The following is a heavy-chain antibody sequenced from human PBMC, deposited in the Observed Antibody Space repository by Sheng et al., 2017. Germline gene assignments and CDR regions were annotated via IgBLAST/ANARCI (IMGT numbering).Heavy chain of an antibody. CDR1: GYTFTSYG. V-gene: IGHV1-18*01. CDR2: ISAYNGNT. CDR3: ARDPLGYCSSTSCSRYYYYGMDV. D-gene: IGHD2-2*01. Sequence: GAEVKKPGASVKVSCKASGYTFTSYGISWVRQAPGQGLEWMGWISAYNGNTNYAQKLQGRVTMTTDTSTSTAYMELRSLRSDDTAVYYCARDPLGYCSSTSCSRYYYYGMDVWGQGP. J-gene: IGHJ6*02.